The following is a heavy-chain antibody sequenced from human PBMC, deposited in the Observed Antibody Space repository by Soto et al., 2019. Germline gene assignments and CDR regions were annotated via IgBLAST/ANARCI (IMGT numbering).Heavy chain of an antibody. Sequence: GESLKISCKGSGYSFTSYWIGWVRQMPGKGLEWMGIIYPGDSDTRYSPSFQGQVTISADKSISTAYLQWSSLKASDTAMYYCGSGSYPEYYYYYGMDVWGQGTTVTVSS. J-gene: IGHJ6*02. CDR1: GYSFTSYW. D-gene: IGHD3-10*01. CDR2: IYPGDSDT. CDR3: GSGSYPEYYYYYGMDV. V-gene: IGHV5-51*01.